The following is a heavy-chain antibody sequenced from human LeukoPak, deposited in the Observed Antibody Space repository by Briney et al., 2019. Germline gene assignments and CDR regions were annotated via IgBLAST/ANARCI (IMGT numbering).Heavy chain of an antibody. Sequence: PGGSLRLSCAGSGFTFSSYSMNWVRHAPGKGLEWVSYIGHTGSITDYADSVKGRFTISRDNAKNSLYLQMNTLRAEDTAVYYCARRGMYNWFDPWGQGTLVTVPS. D-gene: IGHD3-16*01. J-gene: IGHJ5*02. CDR1: GFTFSSYS. V-gene: IGHV3-48*01. CDR2: IGHTGSIT. CDR3: ARRGMYNWFDP.